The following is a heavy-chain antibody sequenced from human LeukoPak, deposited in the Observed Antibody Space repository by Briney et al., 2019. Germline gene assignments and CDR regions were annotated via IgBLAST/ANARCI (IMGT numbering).Heavy chain of an antibody. CDR3: ARRIFGVVIMGY. CDR1: GYTFTSYD. J-gene: IGHJ4*02. V-gene: IGHV1-8*01. Sequence: ASVMVSCKASGYTFTSYDINWVRQATGQGLEWMGWMKPNSGNTGYAQKFQGRVTMTRNTSISTAYMELSSLRSEDTAVYYCARRIFGVVIMGYWGQGTLVTVSS. CDR2: MKPNSGNT. D-gene: IGHD3-3*01.